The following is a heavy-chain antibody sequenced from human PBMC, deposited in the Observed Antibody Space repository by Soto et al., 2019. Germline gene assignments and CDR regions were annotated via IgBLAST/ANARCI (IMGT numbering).Heavy chain of an antibody. CDR1: GYTFTSYG. CDR2: TSANNDNT. J-gene: IGHJ4*02. V-gene: IGHV1-18*01. Sequence: QVQLVQSGAEVKKPGASVKVSCKASGYTFTSYGITWVRQAPGQGLEWMGWTSANNDNTKYAQKFQGRVTLTTDTSTTTAYMELRSLRADDTAMYYCAKNMAQGDYDDYWGQGTLVTVSS. CDR3: AKNMAQGDYDDY. D-gene: IGHD3-10*01.